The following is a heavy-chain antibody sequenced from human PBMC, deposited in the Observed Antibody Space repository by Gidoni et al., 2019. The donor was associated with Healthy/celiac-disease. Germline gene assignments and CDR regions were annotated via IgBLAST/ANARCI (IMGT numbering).Heavy chain of an antibody. D-gene: IGHD3-22*01. V-gene: IGHV4-39*02. CDR3: ARDGGNYYDSSGYVYYFDY. CDR1: VGSISSSSYY. CDR2: IYYSGST. Sequence: QLQLQESGPGLVKPSETLSLTCTVSVGSISSSSYYWGWIRPPPGKGLEWIGSIYYSGSTYYNPSLKSLVTISVDTSKNQFSLKLSSVTAADTAVYYCARDGGNYYDSSGYVYYFDYWGQGTLVTVSS. J-gene: IGHJ4*02.